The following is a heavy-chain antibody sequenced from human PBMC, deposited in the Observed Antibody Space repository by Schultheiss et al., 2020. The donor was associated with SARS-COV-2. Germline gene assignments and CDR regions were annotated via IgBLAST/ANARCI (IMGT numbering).Heavy chain of an antibody. D-gene: IGHD2-2*01. CDR2: IYYSGST. V-gene: IGHV4-59*12. J-gene: IGHJ6*03. CDR3: ARERGVYCSSTRCLSYYYYYMDV. CDR1: GGSFSGYH. Sequence: SETLSLTCAVYGGSFSGYHWSWIRQPPGKGLEWIGYIYYSGSTNYNPSLKSRVTISVDTSKNQFSLKLSSVTAADTAVYYCARERGVYCSSTRCLSYYYYYMDVWGKGTTVTVSS.